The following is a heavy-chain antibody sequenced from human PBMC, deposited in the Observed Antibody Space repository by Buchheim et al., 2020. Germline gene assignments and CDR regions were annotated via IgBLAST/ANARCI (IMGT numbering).Heavy chain of an antibody. CDR2: TYYRSTWKN. CDR3: EREACSGGSCYEFDY. Sequence: QVRLQQSGPGLVKPSETLSLTCDISGDSVSSCSAAWNWIRQSPSRGLEWLGRTYYRSTWKNDYGVSVKSRITINADTSKNQFSLQLNSVTPEDAAVYYCEREACSGGSCYEFDYWGQGTL. J-gene: IGHJ4*02. V-gene: IGHV6-1*01. CDR1: GDSVSSCSAA. D-gene: IGHD2-15*01.